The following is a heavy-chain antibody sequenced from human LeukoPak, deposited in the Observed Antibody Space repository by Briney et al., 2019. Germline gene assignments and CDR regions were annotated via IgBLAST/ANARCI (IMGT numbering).Heavy chain of an antibody. CDR2: IWYDGSNK. V-gene: IGHV3-33*08. Sequence: GGSLRLSCRASGFTLIDYWMHWVRQAPGKGLEWVAVIWYDGSNKNYADSVRGRFTISRDNPKNTVYLQMNSLTVDDTAVYYCVRNAYSGFFAWGQGTLVTVSS. CDR3: VRNAYSGFFA. J-gene: IGHJ5*02. D-gene: IGHD3-22*01. CDR1: GFTLIDYW.